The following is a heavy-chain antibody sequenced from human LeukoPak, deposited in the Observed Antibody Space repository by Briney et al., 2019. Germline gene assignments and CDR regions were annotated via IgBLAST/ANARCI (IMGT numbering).Heavy chain of an antibody. J-gene: IGHJ4*02. CDR1: GYTFTSYG. CDR3: ARAPASVTTISFDY. CDR2: ISAYNGNT. Sequence: ASVKVSCKASGYTFTSYGISWVRQAPGQGLEWMGWISAYNGNTNYAQKLQGRVTMTTDTSTSTAYKELRSLRSDDTAVYYCARAPASVTTISFDYWGQGTLVTVSS. D-gene: IGHD4-17*01. V-gene: IGHV1-18*01.